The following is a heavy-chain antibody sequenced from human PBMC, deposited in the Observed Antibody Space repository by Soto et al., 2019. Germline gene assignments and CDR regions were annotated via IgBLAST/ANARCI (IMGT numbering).Heavy chain of an antibody. CDR2: ISSSSSYT. D-gene: IGHD1-26*01. CDR1: GFTFSDYY. CDR3: ARSQRGELLGAFDI. Sequence: GGSLRLSCAASGFTFSDYYMSWIRQAPGKGLEWVSYISSSSSYTNYADSVKGRFTISRDNAKNSLHLQMNSLRAEDTAVYYCARSQRGELLGAFDIWGQGTMVTVSS. J-gene: IGHJ3*02. V-gene: IGHV3-11*06.